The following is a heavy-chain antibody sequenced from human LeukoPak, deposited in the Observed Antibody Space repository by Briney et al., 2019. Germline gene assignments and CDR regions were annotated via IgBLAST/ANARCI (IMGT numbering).Heavy chain of an antibody. J-gene: IGHJ4*02. CDR1: GYSISSGYY. Sequence: SETLSLTCAVSGYSISSGYYWGWIRQPPGKGLEWIGSIYHSGSTYHNPALKSRVTISVDTSKSQFSLKLSSVTAADTAVYYCARLSSSSTSCYNWGQGTLVTVSS. CDR2: IYHSGST. D-gene: IGHD2-2*02. CDR3: ARLSSSSTSCYN. V-gene: IGHV4-38-2*01.